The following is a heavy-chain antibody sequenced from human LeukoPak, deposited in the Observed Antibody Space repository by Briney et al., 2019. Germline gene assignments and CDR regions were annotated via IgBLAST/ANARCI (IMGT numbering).Heavy chain of an antibody. D-gene: IGHD6-6*01. J-gene: IGHJ6*03. CDR3: ARDQSIAARPGYYYMDV. CDR2: IYYSGST. V-gene: IGHV4-59*01. CDR1: GGSISSYY. Sequence: SETLSLTCTVSGGSISSYYWSWIRQPPGKGLEWIGYIYYSGSTNYNPSLTSRVTISVDTSKNQFSLKLSSVTAADTAVYYSARDQSIAARPGYYYMDVWGKGTTVTVSS.